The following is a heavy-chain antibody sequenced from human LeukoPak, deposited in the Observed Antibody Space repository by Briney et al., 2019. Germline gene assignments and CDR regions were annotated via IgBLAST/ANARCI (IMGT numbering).Heavy chain of an antibody. CDR2: ISSSSSYI. J-gene: IGHJ4*02. D-gene: IGHD4-17*01. CDR1: GFTFSSYS. V-gene: IGHV3-21*01. CDR3: ARDLNGDYCFDY. Sequence: GGSLRLSCAASGFTFSSYSMNWVRQAPGKGLEWVSSISSSSSYIYYADSVKGRFTISRDNANNSLYLQMNSLRAEDTAVYYCARDLNGDYCFDYWGQGTLVTVSS.